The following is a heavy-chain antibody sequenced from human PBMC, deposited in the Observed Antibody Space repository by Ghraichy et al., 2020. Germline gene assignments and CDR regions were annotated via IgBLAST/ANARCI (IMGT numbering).Heavy chain of an antibody. D-gene: IGHD2-2*02. V-gene: IGHV3-48*01. Sequence: SCAASGFTFSSYSMNWVRQAPGKGLEWVSYISSSSSTIYYADSVKGRFTISRDNAKNSLYLQMNSLRAEDTAVYYCARDVADIVVVPAAINWGQGTLVTVSS. CDR3: ARDVADIVVVPAAIN. J-gene: IGHJ4*02. CDR2: ISSSSSTI. CDR1: GFTFSSYS.